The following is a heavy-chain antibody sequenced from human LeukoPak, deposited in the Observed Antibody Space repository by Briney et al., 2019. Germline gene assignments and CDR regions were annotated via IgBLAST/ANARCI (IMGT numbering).Heavy chain of an antibody. V-gene: IGHV5-51*01. D-gene: IGHD3-22*01. CDR1: GYSFTSYW. Sequence: GESLKISCKGSGYSFTSYWIGGVRQMPGKGLEWMGIIYPGDSDTRYSPSFQGQVTISADKSISTAYLQWSSLKASDTAMYYCARQNVADSSGYYSYFDYWGQGTLVTVSS. CDR2: IYPGDSDT. CDR3: ARQNVADSSGYYSYFDY. J-gene: IGHJ4*02.